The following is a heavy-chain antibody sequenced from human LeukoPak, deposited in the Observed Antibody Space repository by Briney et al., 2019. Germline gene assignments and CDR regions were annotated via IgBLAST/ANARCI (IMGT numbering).Heavy chain of an antibody. CDR3: ARAGRYGDYVKYDY. J-gene: IGHJ4*02. V-gene: IGHV4-30-2*01. D-gene: IGHD4-17*01. Sequence: SETLSLTCAVSGGSISSGGYSWSWIRQPPGKGLEWIGYIYHSGSTYYNPSLKSRVTISVDRSKNQFSLKLSSVTAADTAVYYCARAGRYGDYVKYDYWGRGTLVTVSS. CDR2: IYHSGST. CDR1: GGSISSGGYS.